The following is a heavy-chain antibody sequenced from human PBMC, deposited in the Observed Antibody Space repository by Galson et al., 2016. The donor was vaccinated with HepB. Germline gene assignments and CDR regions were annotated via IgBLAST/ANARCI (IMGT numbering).Heavy chain of an antibody. Sequence: SVKVSCKASGYTFSAYGTTWVRQAPGQGLEWMGWISVYNGNTNYAQRFRGRVTMTTDTSTSTAYMELRRLRSDDTAVYYCARDSDCSGGNCYFDSWGQGTRVTVSS. CDR2: ISVYNGNT. CDR3: ARDSDCSGGNCYFDS. J-gene: IGHJ4*03. V-gene: IGHV1-18*01. CDR1: GYTFSAYG. D-gene: IGHD2-15*01.